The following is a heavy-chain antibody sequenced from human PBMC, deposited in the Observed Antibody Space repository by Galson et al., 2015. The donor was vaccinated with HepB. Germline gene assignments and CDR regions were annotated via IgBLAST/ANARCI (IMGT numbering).Heavy chain of an antibody. CDR3: AKEGQYDFWSGYYPLFDY. CDR2: ISGSGGST. CDR1: GFTFSSYA. Sequence: SLRLSCAASGFTFSSYAMSWVRQAPGKGLEWVSAISGSGGSTYYADSVKDRFTISRDNSKNTLYLQMNSLRAEDTAVYYCAKEGQYDFWSGYYPLFDYWGQGTLVTVSS. J-gene: IGHJ4*02. V-gene: IGHV3-23*01. D-gene: IGHD3-3*01.